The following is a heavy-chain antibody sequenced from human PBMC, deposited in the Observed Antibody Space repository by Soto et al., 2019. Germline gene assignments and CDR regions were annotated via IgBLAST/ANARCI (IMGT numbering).Heavy chain of an antibody. D-gene: IGHD5-12*01. J-gene: IGHJ4*02. CDR2: ISYDGSNK. CDR3: ARGGRDGYNGPNDY. Sequence: QVQLVESGGGVVQPGRSLRLSCAASGFTFSSYAMHWVRQAPGKGLEWVAVISYDGSNKYYADSVKGRFTISRYNSKNTLYLQMNSLRAEDTAVYYCARGGRDGYNGPNDYWGQGTLVTVSS. V-gene: IGHV3-30-3*01. CDR1: GFTFSSYA.